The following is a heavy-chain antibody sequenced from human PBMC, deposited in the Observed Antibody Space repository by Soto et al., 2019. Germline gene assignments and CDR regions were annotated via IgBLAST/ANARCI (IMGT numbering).Heavy chain of an antibody. CDR1: GFTFSGSA. V-gene: IGHV3-73*02. CDR2: IGSKANNYAA. Sequence: EVQLVESGGGLVQPGGSLKLSCAASGFTFSGSALHWVRQASGKGLEWVGRIGSKANNYAAAYAVSLKGRFTISRDDSRNTAYLQMSSLKTEDTAVYYCARWVYAFWSGHPKGLDYWGQGTVVTVSS. D-gene: IGHD3-3*01. J-gene: IGHJ4*02. CDR3: ARWVYAFWSGHPKGLDY.